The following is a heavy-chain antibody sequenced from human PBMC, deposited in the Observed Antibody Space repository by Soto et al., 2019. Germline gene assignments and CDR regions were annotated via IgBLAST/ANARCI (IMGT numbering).Heavy chain of an antibody. CDR1: GGSISSYY. CDR3: ARFGDYSKDSFDY. Sequence: SETLSLTCTVSGGSISSYYWSWIRQPPGKGLEWIGYIYYSGSTNYNPSLKSRVTISVDTSKNRFSLKLSSVTAADTAVYYCARFGDYSKDSFDYWGQGTLVTVSS. J-gene: IGHJ4*02. CDR2: IYYSGST. V-gene: IGHV4-59*08. D-gene: IGHD4-4*01.